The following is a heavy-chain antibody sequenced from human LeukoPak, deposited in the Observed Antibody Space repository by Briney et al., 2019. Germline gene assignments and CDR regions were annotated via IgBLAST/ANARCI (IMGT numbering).Heavy chain of an antibody. Sequence: SETLSLTCTVSGGSISSSSYYWGWIRQPPGKGLEWIGSIYYSGSTYYNPSLKSRVTISVDTSKNQSSLKLSSVTAADTAVYYCARGPYYYDSSGVLDYWGQGTLVTVSS. CDR1: GGSISSSSYY. CDR2: IYYSGST. V-gene: IGHV4-39*07. J-gene: IGHJ4*02. CDR3: ARGPYYYDSSGVLDY. D-gene: IGHD3-22*01.